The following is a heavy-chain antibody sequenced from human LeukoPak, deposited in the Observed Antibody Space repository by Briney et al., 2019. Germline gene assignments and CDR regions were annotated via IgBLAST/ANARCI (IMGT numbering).Heavy chain of an antibody. D-gene: IGHD5-12*01. V-gene: IGHV1-2*02. Sequence: ASVKVSCKASGYTFTGYYMHWGRPAPGQGLEWMGWINTDNGGTNYAEKFQGSVTMTRDMSISTAYMELSRLRSDDTAVYYCARDPSNSGYDYLYYFDYWGQGTLVTVSS. CDR2: INTDNGGT. CDR1: GYTFTGYY. CDR3: ARDPSNSGYDYLYYFDY. J-gene: IGHJ4*02.